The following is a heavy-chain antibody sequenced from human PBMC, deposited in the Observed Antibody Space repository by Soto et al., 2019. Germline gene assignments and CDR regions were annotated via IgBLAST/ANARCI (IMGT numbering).Heavy chain of an antibody. D-gene: IGHD3-22*01. V-gene: IGHV4-39*01. CDR3: ARQIYDSSGYYYAY. CDR1: GGSISSSSYY. Sequence: QMQLQESGPGLVKPSETLSLTCTVSGGSISSSSYYWGWIRQPPGQGLEWLGTIYSLGNTYYNPSLKSRVTRSVDKSKSQLFLKLSSVTAPDTAVYYCARQIYDSSGYYYAYWGQGTLVTVSS. J-gene: IGHJ4*02. CDR2: IYSLGNT.